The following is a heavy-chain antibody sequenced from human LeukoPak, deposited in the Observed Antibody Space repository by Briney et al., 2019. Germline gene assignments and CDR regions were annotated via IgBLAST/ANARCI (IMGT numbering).Heavy chain of an antibody. CDR2: IYSSGST. CDR1: GGSINSYF. CDR3: ARDPILAEVPMAV. D-gene: IGHD2-15*01. J-gene: IGHJ6*02. Sequence: PSETLSLTCTVSGGSINSYFWGWIRQPAGKGLEWIGRIYSSGSTNYNPSLKSRLPMSIDPSKNQFSLKLRSVTAADTAVYYCARDPILAEVPMAVWRQGTTVTVPS. V-gene: IGHV4-4*07.